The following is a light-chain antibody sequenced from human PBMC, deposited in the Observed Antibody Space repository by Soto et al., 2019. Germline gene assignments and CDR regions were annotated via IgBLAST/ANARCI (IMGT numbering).Light chain of an antibody. V-gene: IGKV1-5*01. Sequence: DIQMTQSPSTLSASVGDRVSITCRASQSMNWWLAWYQQKPGKAPKLLIYDASILQSGVPSRFSGSRSGPEFTLTITSLQQKDFATYYFQHYNTCLFGQGTTLEI. CDR3: QHYNTCL. J-gene: IGKJ2*01. CDR2: DAS. CDR1: QSMNWW.